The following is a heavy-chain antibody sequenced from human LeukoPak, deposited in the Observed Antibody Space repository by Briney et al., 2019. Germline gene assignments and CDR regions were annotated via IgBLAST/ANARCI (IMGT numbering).Heavy chain of an antibody. CDR3: VREARGYHYTYFDY. CDR2: LASGSQT. CDR1: GFTLGRHD. J-gene: IGHJ4*02. D-gene: IGHD5-18*01. V-gene: IGHV3-13*01. Sequence: GGSLRLPCTASGFTLGRHDMHWVRQTTGKGLEWVAALASGSQTFYAGSVKGRFTVSRDDAKNSLYLQMNSLRAGDTAVYYCVREARGYHYTYFDYWGQGTLVTVSS.